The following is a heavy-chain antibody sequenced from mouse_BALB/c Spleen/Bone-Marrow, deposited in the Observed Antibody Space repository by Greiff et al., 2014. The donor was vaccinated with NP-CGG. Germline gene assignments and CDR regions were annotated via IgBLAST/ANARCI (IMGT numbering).Heavy chain of an antibody. CDR2: ISDGGGYT. D-gene: IGHD2-10*02. CDR1: GFTFSDFY. V-gene: IGHV5-4*02. J-gene: IGHJ4*01. Sequence: EVKLVESGGGLVKPGGSLKLSCAASGFTFSDFYMCWIRQTPEKRLEWVATISDGGGYTYYPDSVRGRFTISRDNAKNNLYLQMSSLKSEDTAMFYCVRSGVRYGAMDYWGQGTSVTVSS. CDR3: VRSGVRYGAMDY.